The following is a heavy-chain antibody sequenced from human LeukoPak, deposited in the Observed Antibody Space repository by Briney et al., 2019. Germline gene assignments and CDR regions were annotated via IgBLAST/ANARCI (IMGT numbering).Heavy chain of an antibody. V-gene: IGHV4-39*01. Sequence: TSETLSLTCTVSGGSLGGSSYYWGSIRQPPGKGLEWIGSIYYSGSTYYNPSLKSRVTISVDTSKNQFSLNLISMTAADTALYYCAALPGYVGVWGRGTTVTVSS. CDR1: GGSLGGSSYY. D-gene: IGHD3-10*02. J-gene: IGHJ6*02. CDR3: AALPGYVGV. CDR2: IYYSGST.